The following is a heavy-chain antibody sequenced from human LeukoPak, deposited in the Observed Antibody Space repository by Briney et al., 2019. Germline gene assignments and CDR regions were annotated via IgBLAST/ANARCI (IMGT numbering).Heavy chain of an antibody. D-gene: IGHD3-22*01. CDR3: AKGITMIVVQGAFDI. CDR1: GFTFSNHA. V-gene: IGHV3-64*01. Sequence: SGGSLRLSCAASGFTFSNHAMYWVRQAPGKGLEYVSLISSNGGSIYYANSVKGRFTISRDNAKNSLYLQMNSLRAEDTALYYCAKGITMIVVQGAFDIWGQGTMVTVSS. J-gene: IGHJ3*02. CDR2: ISSNGGSI.